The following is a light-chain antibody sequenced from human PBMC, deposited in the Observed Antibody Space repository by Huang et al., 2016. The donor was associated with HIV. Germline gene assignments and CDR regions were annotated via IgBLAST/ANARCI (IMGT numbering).Light chain of an antibody. CDR3: QQYYSSPQT. V-gene: IGKV4-1*01. CDR2: WAS. J-gene: IGKJ1*01. CDR1: QSVYSSSDSKDY. Sequence: DIILTQSPDSLAVSLGERATRYCSSSQSVYSSSDSKDYLGWLQHKPGQPPRLLLFWASTREAGVPDRCSGGGSGKHFTLTIANLEAEDASIYYCQQYYSSPQTFGQGTRVEVK.